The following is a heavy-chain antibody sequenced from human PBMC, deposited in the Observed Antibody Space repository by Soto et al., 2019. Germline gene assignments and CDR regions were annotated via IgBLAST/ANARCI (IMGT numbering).Heavy chain of an antibody. D-gene: IGHD3-10*01. J-gene: IGHJ4*02. CDR1: GFTFDDYA. CDR2: ISWNSGSI. CDR3: AKDSNVIRLRLLWFGELGIDY. Sequence: GGSLRLSCAASGFTFDDYAMHWVRQAPGKGLEWVSGISWNSGSIGCADSVKGRFTISRDNAKNTLYLQMNSLRAEDTAVYYCAKDSNVIRLRLLWFGELGIDYWGQGTLVTVSS. V-gene: IGHV3-9*01.